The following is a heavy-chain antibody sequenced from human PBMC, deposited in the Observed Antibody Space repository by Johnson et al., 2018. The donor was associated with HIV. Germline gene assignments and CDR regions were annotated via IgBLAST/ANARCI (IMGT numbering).Heavy chain of an antibody. CDR2: MWYDGSNK. J-gene: IGHJ3*02. Sequence: QVQLVESGGGVVQPGRSLRLSCAASGFTFSTYGMHWVRQAPGKGLEWVAAMWYDGSNKYYADSVKGRFTISRDNSKNTLYLQMNSLRVEDTAVYYCAKDQGSSSWTNDAFDIWGQGTKVSVSS. D-gene: IGHD6-13*01. V-gene: IGHV3-33*06. CDR3: AKDQGSSSWTNDAFDI. CDR1: GFTFSTYG.